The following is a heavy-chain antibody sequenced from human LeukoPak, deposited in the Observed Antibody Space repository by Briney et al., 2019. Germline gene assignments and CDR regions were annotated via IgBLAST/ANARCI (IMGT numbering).Heavy chain of an antibody. CDR1: GYTFTGYY. J-gene: IGHJ3*02. V-gene: IGHV1-2*02. Sequence: ASVKVSCKASGYTFTGYYMHWVRQAPGQGLEWMGWINPNSGGTNYAPKFQGRVTMTRDTSISTASMELSRLRSDDTAVYYCARASTLPYVILTGYAKHDAFDIWGQGTMVTVSS. CDR3: ARASTLPYVILTGYAKHDAFDI. D-gene: IGHD3-9*01. CDR2: INPNSGGT.